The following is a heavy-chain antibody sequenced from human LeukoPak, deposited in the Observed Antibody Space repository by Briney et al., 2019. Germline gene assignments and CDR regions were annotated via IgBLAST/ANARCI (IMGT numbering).Heavy chain of an antibody. D-gene: IGHD2-8*01. J-gene: IGHJ4*02. CDR3: ARDPNIVLMVYATPQEGGY. CDR1: GGSISSSNW. Sequence: PSETLSLTCAVFGGSISSSNWWSWVRQPPGKGLEWIGEIYHSGSTNYNPSLKSRVTISVDKSKNQFSLKLSSVTAADTAVYYCARDPNIVLMVYATPQEGGYWGQGTLVTVSS. CDR2: IYHSGST. V-gene: IGHV4-4*02.